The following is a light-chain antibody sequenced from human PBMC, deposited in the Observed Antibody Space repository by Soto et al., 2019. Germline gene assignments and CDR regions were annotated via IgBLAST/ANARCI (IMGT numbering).Light chain of an antibody. CDR1: QSISSY. J-gene: IGKJ1*01. CDR2: AAS. CDR3: QQGYSTPRT. V-gene: IGKV1-39*01. Sequence: DIQMTQSPSSLSASVGDRVTITCRASQSISSYLNWYQQKPVKAPKLLIYAASSLQSGVPSRFSGSGSGTDFTLTISSLQPEDFATYYCQQGYSTPRTFGQGTQVEIK.